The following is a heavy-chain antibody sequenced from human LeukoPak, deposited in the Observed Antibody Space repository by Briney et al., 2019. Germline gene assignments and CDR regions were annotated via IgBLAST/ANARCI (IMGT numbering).Heavy chain of an antibody. V-gene: IGHV1-18*01. J-gene: IGHJ4*02. CDR2: IGRNNGNT. CDR1: GYTSTNYG. Sequence: ASVKVSCKASGYTSTNYGITWVRQAPGQGLEWMGWIGRNNGNTKFAQKLQGRVTMTTDTSTTTAYMELRSLRSDDTAVYFCARDRGDYYFDYWGQGTLVSVSS. CDR3: ARDRGDYYFDY. D-gene: IGHD6-25*01.